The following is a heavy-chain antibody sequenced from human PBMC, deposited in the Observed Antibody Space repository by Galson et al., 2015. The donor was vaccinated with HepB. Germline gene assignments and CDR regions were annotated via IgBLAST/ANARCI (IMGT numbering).Heavy chain of an antibody. CDR1: GFTFSTYA. J-gene: IGHJ6*03. V-gene: IGHV3-30-3*01. CDR3: ARDHTVNVHYYDLDV. D-gene: IGHD4-11*01. Sequence: SLRLSCAASGFTFSTYAMHWVRQAPGKGLEWVAVIIYDGSNKYSADSVKGRITISRDNSKNTLYLQMNSLRAEDTAVYYCARDHTVNVHYYDLDVWGTGTTVTVSS. CDR2: IIYDGSNK.